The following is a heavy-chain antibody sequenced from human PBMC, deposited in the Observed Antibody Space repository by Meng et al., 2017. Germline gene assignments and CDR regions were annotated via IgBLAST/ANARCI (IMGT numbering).Heavy chain of an antibody. CDR2: INPNSGGT. J-gene: IGHJ6*02. CDR3: ARDNSQLNTLDAIYYYYYGMDV. D-gene: IGHD2-2*01. V-gene: IGHV1-2*06. Sequence: ASVKVACKASGYTFTGYYMHWVRQAPGQGLEWMGRINPNSGGTNYAQKFQGRVTMTRDTSISTAYMELSRLRSDDTAVHYWARDNSQLNTLDAIYYYYYGMDVWGQGTTVTVSS. CDR1: GYTFTGYY.